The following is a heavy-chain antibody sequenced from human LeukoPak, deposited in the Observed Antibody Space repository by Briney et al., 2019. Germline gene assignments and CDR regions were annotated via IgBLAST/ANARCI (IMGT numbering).Heavy chain of an antibody. J-gene: IGHJ4*02. CDR2: INPSGGST. CDR3: ARDPFGARPFDY. Sequence: ASVTVSCTASGYTFTSYYMHWVRQAPGQGLEWMGIINPSGGSTSYAQKFQGRVTMTRDTSTSTVYMELSSLRSEDTAVYYCARDPFGARPFDYWGQGTLVTVSS. CDR1: GYTFTSYY. V-gene: IGHV1-46*01. D-gene: IGHD6-6*01.